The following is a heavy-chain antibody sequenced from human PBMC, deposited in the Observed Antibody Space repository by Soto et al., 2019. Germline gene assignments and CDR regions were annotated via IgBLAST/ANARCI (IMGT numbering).Heavy chain of an antibody. Sequence: QVQLVESGGGVVQPGRSLRLSCAASGFTFSSYAMHWVRQAPGKGLEWVAVISYDGSNKYYADSVKGRFTISRDNSKNALFLQMNSLRPEDTAMYYCARDWGMTTVTTNYYYGLGVWGQGTTVTVSS. CDR3: ARDWGMTTVTTNYYYGLGV. CDR2: ISYDGSNK. V-gene: IGHV3-30-3*01. CDR1: GFTFSSYA. J-gene: IGHJ6*02. D-gene: IGHD4-17*01.